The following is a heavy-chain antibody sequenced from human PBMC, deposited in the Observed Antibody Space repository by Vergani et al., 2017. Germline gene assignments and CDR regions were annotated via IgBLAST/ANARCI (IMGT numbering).Heavy chain of an antibody. CDR1: GYTFTDYF. Sequence: QVQLVQSGAEVKKPGASVKVSCKASGYTFTDYFMHWVRQAPGQGLEWMGWINPNSGGTNYAQKFQGRVTMTRDTSISTAYMELSNLRSDETAGYYCARVGASSNRDYFDYWGQGTLVTVSS. V-gene: IGHV1-2*02. J-gene: IGHJ4*02. CDR2: INPNSGGT. CDR3: ARVGASSNRDYFDY. D-gene: IGHD2-2*01.